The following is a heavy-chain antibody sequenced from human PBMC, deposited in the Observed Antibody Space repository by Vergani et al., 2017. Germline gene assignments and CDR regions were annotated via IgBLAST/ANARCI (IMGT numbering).Heavy chain of an antibody. V-gene: IGHV1-18*04. Sequence: QVQVVQSGAEVKKSGASVKVSCKASGYTFTSYGISWVRQAPGQGLEWMGWISAYNGNTNYAQKLQGRVTMTTDTSTSTAYMELRSLGSDDTAVYYCARDPDIVVVPAAPYYYYYYGMDVWSRGTTVTVSS. CDR2: ISAYNGNT. CDR1: GYTFTSYG. D-gene: IGHD2-2*01. J-gene: IGHJ6*02. CDR3: ARDPDIVVVPAAPYYYYYYGMDV.